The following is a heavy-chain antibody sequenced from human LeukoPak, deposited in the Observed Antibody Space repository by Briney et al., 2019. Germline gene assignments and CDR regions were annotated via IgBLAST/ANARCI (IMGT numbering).Heavy chain of an antibody. D-gene: IGHD3-22*01. CDR2: IYTSGST. J-gene: IGHJ3*02. CDR1: GGSISSGSYY. Sequence: SETLSLTCTVSGGSISSGSYYWSWIRQPAGKGLEWIGRIYTSGSTNYNPSLKSRVTISVDTSKNQFSLKLSSVTAADTAVYYCARDLGNYYDSGGYFAFDIWGQGTMVTVSS. V-gene: IGHV4-61*02. CDR3: ARDLGNYYDSGGYFAFDI.